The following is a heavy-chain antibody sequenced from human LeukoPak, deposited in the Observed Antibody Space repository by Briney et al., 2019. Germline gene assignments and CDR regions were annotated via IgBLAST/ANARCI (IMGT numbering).Heavy chain of an antibody. D-gene: IGHD7-27*01. CDR2: MNPNSGNT. CDR1: GYTFTSYD. V-gene: IGHV1-8*03. J-gene: IGHJ6*03. CDR3: ARAGDSYYYYYMDV. Sequence: GASVKVSCKASGYTFTSYDINWVRQATGQGLEWMGWMNPNSGNTGYAQKFQGRVTITRNTSISTAYMELSSLRSEDTAVYYCARAGDSYYYYYMDVWGKGTTVTVSS.